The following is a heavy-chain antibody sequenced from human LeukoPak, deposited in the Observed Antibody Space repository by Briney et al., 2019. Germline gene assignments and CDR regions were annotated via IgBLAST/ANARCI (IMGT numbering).Heavy chain of an antibody. D-gene: IGHD6-19*01. CDR3: AKDGAREQWLVLHIFDY. Sequence: PGGSLRLSCAASGFTFSSYEMNWVRQAPGKGLEWVSYISSSGSTIYYADSVKGRFTISRDNSKNTLYLQMNSLRAEDTAVYYCAKDGAREQWLVLHIFDYWGQGTLVTVSS. CDR2: ISSSGSTI. V-gene: IGHV3-48*03. J-gene: IGHJ4*02. CDR1: GFTFSSYE.